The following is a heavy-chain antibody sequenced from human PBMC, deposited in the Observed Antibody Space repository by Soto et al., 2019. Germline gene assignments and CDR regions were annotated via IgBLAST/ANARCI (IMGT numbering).Heavy chain of an antibody. V-gene: IGHV4-59*01. CDR2: IYYSGST. J-gene: IGHJ6*02. D-gene: IGHD2-8*01. Sequence: SETLSFTCTVSGGSISSYYWSWIRQPPGKGLEWIGYIYYSGSTNYNPSLKSRVTISVDTSKNQFSLKLSSVTAADTAVYYCASNRMGYYGMDVWGQGTTVTVSS. CDR1: GGSISSYY. CDR3: ASNRMGYYGMDV.